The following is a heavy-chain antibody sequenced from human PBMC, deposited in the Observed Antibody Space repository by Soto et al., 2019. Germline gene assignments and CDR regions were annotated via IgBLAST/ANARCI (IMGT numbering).Heavy chain of an antibody. Sequence: QVQLQESGPGLVKPSQTLSLTCTVSGGSISSGGYYWSWIRQHPGKGLEWIGYIYYSGSTYYNPSLKSRVTISVDMSKNQFSLKLSSVTAADTAVYYCARVAARYYYYYYMDVWGKGTTVTVSS. J-gene: IGHJ6*03. D-gene: IGHD6-6*01. CDR3: ARVAARYYYYYYMDV. CDR1: GGSISSGGYY. CDR2: IYYSGST. V-gene: IGHV4-31*03.